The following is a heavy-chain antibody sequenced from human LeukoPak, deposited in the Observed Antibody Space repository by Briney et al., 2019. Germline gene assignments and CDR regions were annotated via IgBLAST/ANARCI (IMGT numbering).Heavy chain of an antibody. CDR3: AKGTGGYSYEGHFDY. J-gene: IGHJ4*02. D-gene: IGHD5-18*01. CDR2: ISGSGGST. CDR1: GFTFSSYA. Sequence: GSLRLSCAASGFTFSSYAMSWVRQAPGKGLEWVSAISGSGGSTYYADSVKGRFTISRDNSKNTLYLQMNSLRAEDTAVYYCAKGTGGYSYEGHFDYWGQGTLVTVSS. V-gene: IGHV3-23*01.